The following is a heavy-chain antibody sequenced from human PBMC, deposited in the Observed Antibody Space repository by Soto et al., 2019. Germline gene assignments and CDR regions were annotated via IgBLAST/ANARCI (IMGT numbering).Heavy chain of an antibody. J-gene: IGHJ2*01. CDR2: IYYSGST. D-gene: IGHD2-15*01. CDR3: ARDLIGGTAYFDL. V-gene: IGHV4-31*03. CDR1: GGSISSGGYY. Sequence: QVQLQESGPGLVKPSQTLSLTCTVSGGSISSGGYYWSWIRQHPGKGLEWIGYIYYSGSTYYNPSPKSRVTISVDTSKNQFSLKLSSVTAADTAVYYCARDLIGGTAYFDLWGRGTLVTVSS.